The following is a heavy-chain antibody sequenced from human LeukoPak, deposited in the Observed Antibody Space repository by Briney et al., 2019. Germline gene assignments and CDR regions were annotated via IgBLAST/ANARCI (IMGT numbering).Heavy chain of an antibody. CDR2: IYDTGAT. CDR3: ARLPLIATTRGGFDP. J-gene: IGHJ5*02. Sequence: PSEALSLTCTVSGGSISGYYWSWIRQPPGKRLEWIGYIYDTGATNYNPSLKSRFTISIATSKNQFSLNLSSVTAADTAVYYCARLPLIATTRGGFDPWGQGTLVTVSS. V-gene: IGHV4-59*08. D-gene: IGHD1/OR15-1a*01. CDR1: GGSISGYY.